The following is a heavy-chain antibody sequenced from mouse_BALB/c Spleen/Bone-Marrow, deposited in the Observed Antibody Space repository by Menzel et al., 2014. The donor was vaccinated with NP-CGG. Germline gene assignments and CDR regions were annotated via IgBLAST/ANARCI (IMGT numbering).Heavy chain of an antibody. Sequence: EVMLVESGGGLVLPGGSRKLSCAASGFTFSSFGMHWVRQAPEKGLEWVAYISSGSSPIFYADTVKGRFTISRDNPKNTLFLQMTSLRSEDTAIYYCTRGGNWEDFDYWGQGTTLTVSS. V-gene: IGHV5-17*02. J-gene: IGHJ2*01. CDR1: GFTFSSFG. CDR2: ISSGSSPI. CDR3: TRGGNWEDFDY. D-gene: IGHD4-1*01.